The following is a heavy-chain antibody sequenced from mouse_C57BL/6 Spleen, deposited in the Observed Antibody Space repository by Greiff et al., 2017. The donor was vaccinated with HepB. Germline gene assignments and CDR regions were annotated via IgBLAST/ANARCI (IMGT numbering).Heavy chain of an antibody. Sequence: QVQLQQPGAELVRPGSSVKLSCKASGYTFTSYWMDWVKQRPGQGLEWIGNIYPSDSETHYNQKFKDKATLTVDKSSSTAYMQLSSLTSEDSAVYYCARGSYYSKRYYAMDYWGQGTSVTVSS. J-gene: IGHJ4*01. CDR1: GYTFTSYW. CDR2: IYPSDSET. D-gene: IGHD2-12*01. CDR3: ARGSYYSKRYYAMDY. V-gene: IGHV1-61*01.